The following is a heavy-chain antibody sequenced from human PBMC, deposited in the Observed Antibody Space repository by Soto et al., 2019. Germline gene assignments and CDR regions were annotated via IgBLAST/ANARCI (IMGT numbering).Heavy chain of an antibody. D-gene: IGHD4-17*01. CDR2: IWYDGSNK. CDR1: GFTFSSYG. Sequence: QVQLVESGGGVVQPGRSLRLSCAASGFTFSSYGMHWVRQAPGKGLEWVAVIWYDGSNKYYADSVKGRFTISRDNSKNTLYLQMNSLRAEDTAVYYCAREGTTVTTLGVLDYWGQGTLVTVSS. J-gene: IGHJ4*02. V-gene: IGHV3-33*01. CDR3: AREGTTVTTLGVLDY.